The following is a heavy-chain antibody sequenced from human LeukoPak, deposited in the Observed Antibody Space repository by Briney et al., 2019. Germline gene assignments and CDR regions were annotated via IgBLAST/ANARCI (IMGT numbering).Heavy chain of an antibody. J-gene: IGHJ4*02. D-gene: IGHD1-26*01. CDR3: AKGDTTWELPHDY. CDR1: EFSVGSNY. V-gene: IGHV3-66*01. CDR2: IYSGGST. Sequence: GGSLRLSCAASEFSVGSNYMTWVRQAPGRGLEWVSLIYSGGSTYYADSVKGRFTISRDNSKNTLYLQMNSLRAEDTAVYYCAKGDTTWELPHDYWGQGTLVTVSS.